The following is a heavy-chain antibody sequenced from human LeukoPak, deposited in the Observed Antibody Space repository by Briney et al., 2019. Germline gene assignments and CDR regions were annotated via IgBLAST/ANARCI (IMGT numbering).Heavy chain of an antibody. Sequence: SETLSLTCAVYGGSFSGYYWSWIRQPPGKGLEWIGEINHSGSTNYNPSLNSRVTISVDTSKNQFSLKLSSVTAADTAVYYCARLSVVPAAPPDYWGQGTLVTVSS. D-gene: IGHD2-2*01. J-gene: IGHJ4*02. CDR3: ARLSVVPAAPPDY. CDR1: GGSFSGYY. V-gene: IGHV4-34*01. CDR2: INHSGST.